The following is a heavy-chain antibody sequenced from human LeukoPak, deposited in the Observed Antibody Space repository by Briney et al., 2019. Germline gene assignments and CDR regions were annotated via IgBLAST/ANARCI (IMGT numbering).Heavy chain of an antibody. CDR2: ISAYNVKT. V-gene: IGHV1-18*01. D-gene: IGHD3-22*01. CDR3: ARDGTYYYDSSAGP. CDR1: GYTFTSYG. Sequence: ASVKASFKASGYTFTSYGISGVGQSAGQELEGRGWISAYNVKTNYAQKLQGSITLPTDTSTRTAYMELRSLRSDDTAVSYCARDGTYYYDSSAGPWGQGTLVTVSS. J-gene: IGHJ5*02.